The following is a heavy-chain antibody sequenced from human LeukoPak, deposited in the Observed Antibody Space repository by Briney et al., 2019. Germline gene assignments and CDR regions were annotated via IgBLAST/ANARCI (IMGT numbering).Heavy chain of an antibody. V-gene: IGHV1-69*02. CDR2: ITPILGIA. D-gene: IGHD3-10*01. J-gene: IGHJ3*02. CDR3: ARSMVRGVIITLGAFDI. Sequence: SVKVSCKASGGTFSSYTISWVRQAPGQGLEWMGRITPILGIANYAQKFQGRVTITADKSTSTAYMELSSLRSEDTAVYYCARSMVRGVIITLGAFDIWGQGTMVTVSS. CDR1: GGTFSSYT.